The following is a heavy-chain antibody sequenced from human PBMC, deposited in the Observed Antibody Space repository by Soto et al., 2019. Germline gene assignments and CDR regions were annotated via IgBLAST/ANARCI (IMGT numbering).Heavy chain of an antibody. D-gene: IGHD6-19*01. CDR1: GFTFSSYG. J-gene: IGHJ3*02. Sequence: GGSLRLSCAASGFTFSSYGMHCARQAPGKGLEWVAVISYDGSNKYYADSVKVRFTISRDNSKNTLYLQMNSLRAEDTAVEYCARVVAVADDAFDIWGQGTMVTVSS. V-gene: IGHV3-30*03. CDR3: ARVVAVADDAFDI. CDR2: ISYDGSNK.